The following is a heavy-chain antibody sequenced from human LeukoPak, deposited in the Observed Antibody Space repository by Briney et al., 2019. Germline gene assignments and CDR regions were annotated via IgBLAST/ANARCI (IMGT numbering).Heavy chain of an antibody. CDR1: GYTFTGYY. CDR3: ARDSAYYYDSSGYYFAFDI. J-gene: IGHJ3*02. CDR2: INPNSGGT. D-gene: IGHD3-22*01. Sequence: ASVKVSCKASGYTFTGYYMHWVRQAPGQGLEWMGWINPNSGGTNYAQKFQGRVTMTRDTSISTAYMELSRLRSDDTAAYYCARDSAYYYDSSGYYFAFDIWGQGTMVTVSS. V-gene: IGHV1-2*02.